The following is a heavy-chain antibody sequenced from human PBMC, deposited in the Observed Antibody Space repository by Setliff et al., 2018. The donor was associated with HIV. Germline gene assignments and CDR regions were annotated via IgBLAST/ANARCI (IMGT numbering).Heavy chain of an antibody. J-gene: IGHJ4*02. D-gene: IGHD3-3*01. CDR2: IYHSGTT. Sequence: PSETLSLTCAVSGYSISSGYYWGWIRQPPGKGLEWVGSIYHSGTTYYNPSLKSRVTISVDTSKNQFSLKLSSVTAADTAVYYCVGVDFWSGYYVFDYWGQGTLVTVSS. V-gene: IGHV4-38-2*01. CDR1: GYSISSGYY. CDR3: VGVDFWSGYYVFDY.